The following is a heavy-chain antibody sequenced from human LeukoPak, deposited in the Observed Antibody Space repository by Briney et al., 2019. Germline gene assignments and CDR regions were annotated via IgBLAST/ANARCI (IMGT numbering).Heavy chain of an antibody. D-gene: IGHD3-3*01. V-gene: IGHV3-21*01. Sequence: GGSLRLSCAASGFTFSSYSMNWVRQAPGKGLEWVSSISSSSSYIYYADSVKGRFTISRDNAKNSLYLQMNSLRAEDTAVYYCAKGSGYYTYNWFDPWGQGTLVTVSS. CDR3: AKGSGYYTYNWFDP. J-gene: IGHJ5*02. CDR2: ISSSSSYI. CDR1: GFTFSSYS.